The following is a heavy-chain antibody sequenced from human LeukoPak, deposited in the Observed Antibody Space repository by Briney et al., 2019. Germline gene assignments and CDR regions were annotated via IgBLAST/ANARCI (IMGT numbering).Heavy chain of an antibody. J-gene: IGHJ4*02. V-gene: IGHV4-39*01. D-gene: IGHD2-15*01. CDR3: ANSVVGVKHFDY. CDR1: GGSISSNNYY. Sequence: SETLSLTCSVSGGSISSNNYYRGWIRQSPGKGLEWIGSMYYSGSTSYNPSLKSRATISVDTSTNQFSLKLSSVTAADTAVYYCANSVVGVKHFDYWGQGTLVTVSS. CDR2: MYYSGST.